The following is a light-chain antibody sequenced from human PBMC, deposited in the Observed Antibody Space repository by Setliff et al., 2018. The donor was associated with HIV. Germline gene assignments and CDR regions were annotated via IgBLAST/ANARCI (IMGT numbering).Light chain of an antibody. CDR3: CSYAGSYTWV. CDR2: DVS. CDR1: SSDVGSYNY. V-gene: IGLV2-11*01. Sequence: QSALAQPRSVSGSPGQSVTISCTGTSSDVGSYNYVSWYQQHPGKAPKLMIYDVSKRPSGVPDRFPGSKSGNTASLTISGLQAEDEADYYCCSYAGSYTWVFGTGTK. J-gene: IGLJ1*01.